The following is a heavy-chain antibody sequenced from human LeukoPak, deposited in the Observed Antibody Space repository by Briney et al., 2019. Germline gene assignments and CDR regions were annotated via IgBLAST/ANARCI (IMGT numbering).Heavy chain of an antibody. V-gene: IGHV1-2*02. CDR1: GYTFTVYF. D-gene: IGHD6-19*01. J-gene: IGHJ4*02. Sequence: ASVKVSCKASGYTFTVYFMHWVRPAPGQGLEWMGWINPNSGGTNYAQKFQGRVTMTRDTSISTAYMELNGLTSDDTAVYYCATFDDSGPFDYWGQGTLVTVSS. CDR3: ATFDDSGPFDY. CDR2: INPNSGGT.